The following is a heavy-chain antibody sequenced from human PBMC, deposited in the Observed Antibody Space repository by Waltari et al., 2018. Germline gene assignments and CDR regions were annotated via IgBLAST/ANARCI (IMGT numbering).Heavy chain of an antibody. V-gene: IGHV3-30*03. CDR2: VSLEETTQ. J-gene: IGHJ4*02. CDR3: ASVTGTGY. Sequence: QVHLVESGGGVVQPGGSLRLSCAGSGFNFNDYGIHWVRQAPGKGLELLAVVSLEETTQYYADSVKGRFTISRDKSMNTVYLEMNSLRPDDTAMYYCASVTGTGYWGQGTLVTVSS. D-gene: IGHD1-1*01. CDR1: GFNFNDYG.